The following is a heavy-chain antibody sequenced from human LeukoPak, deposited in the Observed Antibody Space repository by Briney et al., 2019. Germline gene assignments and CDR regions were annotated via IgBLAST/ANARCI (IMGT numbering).Heavy chain of an antibody. V-gene: IGHV3-21*01. CDR1: GFTFSSYS. J-gene: IGHJ4*02. D-gene: IGHD6-13*01. CDR3: ARDQGIAAHYYFDY. Sequence: GGSLRLSCAASGFTFSSYSMNWVRQAPGKGLEWVSSISSSSSYIYYADSVKGRFTISRDNAKNSLYLQMNSLRAEDTAVYYCARDQGIAAHYYFDYWGQGTLVTVSS. CDR2: ISSSSSYI.